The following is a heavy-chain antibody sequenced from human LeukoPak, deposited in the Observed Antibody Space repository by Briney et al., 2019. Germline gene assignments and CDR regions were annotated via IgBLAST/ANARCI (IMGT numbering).Heavy chain of an antibody. CDR1: GGSFSGYY. Sequence: SETLSLTCAVYGGSFSGYYWSWIRQPPGKGLEWIGEINHSGSTNYNPSLKSRVTISVDTTKNQFPLKLSSVTAAATAVYYCARGQPSEDYGMDVWGQGTTVTVSS. CDR3: ARGQPSEDYGMDV. J-gene: IGHJ6*01. D-gene: IGHD2-2*01. V-gene: IGHV4-34*01. CDR2: INHSGST.